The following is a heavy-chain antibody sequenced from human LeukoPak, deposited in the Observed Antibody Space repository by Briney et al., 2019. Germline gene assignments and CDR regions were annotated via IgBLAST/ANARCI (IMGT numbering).Heavy chain of an antibody. Sequence: GASVKVSCKASGYTFTSYGISWVRQAPGQGLEWMGWISAYNGNTNYAQKLQGRVTMTTDTSTSTAYMELRSLRSDDTAVYYCARDTPIVVVVAATPTDYWGQGTLVTVSS. CDR1: GYTFTSYG. V-gene: IGHV1-18*01. CDR2: ISAYNGNT. D-gene: IGHD2-15*01. J-gene: IGHJ4*02. CDR3: ARDTPIVVVVAATPTDY.